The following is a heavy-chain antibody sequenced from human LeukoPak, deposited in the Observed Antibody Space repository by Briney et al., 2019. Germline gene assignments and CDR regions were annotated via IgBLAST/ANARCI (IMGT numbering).Heavy chain of an antibody. CDR1: GGTFSSYA. V-gene: IGHV1-69*01. J-gene: IGHJ4*02. CDR3: ARDIAGVRGVISYYFDY. D-gene: IGHD3-10*01. Sequence: GSSVKVFCKASGGTFSSYAISWVRQAPGQGLEWMGGIIPIFGTANYAQKFQGRVTITADESTSTAYMELRSLRSDDTAVYYCARDIAGVRGVISYYFDYWGQGTLVTVSS. CDR2: IIPIFGTA.